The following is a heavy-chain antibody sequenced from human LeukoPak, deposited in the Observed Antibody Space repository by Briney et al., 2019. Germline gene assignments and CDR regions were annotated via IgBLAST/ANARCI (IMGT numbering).Heavy chain of an antibody. CDR2: IIPIFGTA. Sequence: GASVKVSCKASGGTFSSYAISWVRQAPGQGLEWMGGIIPIFGTANYAQKFQGRVTITTDESTSTAYMELSSLRSEDTAVYYRARAPHGYGDYVRAFDIWGQGTMVTVSS. V-gene: IGHV1-69*05. CDR1: GGTFSSYA. J-gene: IGHJ3*02. D-gene: IGHD4-17*01. CDR3: ARAPHGYGDYVRAFDI.